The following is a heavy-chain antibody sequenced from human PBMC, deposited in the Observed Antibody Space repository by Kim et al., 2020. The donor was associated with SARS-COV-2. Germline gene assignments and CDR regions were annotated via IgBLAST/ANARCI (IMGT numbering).Heavy chain of an antibody. Sequence: GGSLRLSCAASGFTFSSYWMSWVRQAPGKGLEWVANIKQDGSEKYYVDSVKGRFTISRDNAKNSLYLQMNSLRAEDTAVYYCARVKWGGWSPEPSDYWGQGTLVTVSS. J-gene: IGHJ4*02. D-gene: IGHD6-19*01. CDR2: IKQDGSEK. V-gene: IGHV3-7*01. CDR1: GFTFSSYW. CDR3: ARVKWGGWSPEPSDY.